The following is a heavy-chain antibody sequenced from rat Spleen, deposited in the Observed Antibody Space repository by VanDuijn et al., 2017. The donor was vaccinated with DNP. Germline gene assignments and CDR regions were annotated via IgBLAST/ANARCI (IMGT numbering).Heavy chain of an antibody. Sequence: EVQLVESGGGLVQPGRSLKLSCAASGFTFSNYDMAWVRQAPTKGLEWVASISPSGGSTYYRDTVKGRVSITRDNAKETLYLQWGSLTSEDTATYYCATGVHGGYEDWFAYWGQGTLVTVSS. J-gene: IGHJ3*01. CDR3: ATGVHGGYEDWFAY. V-gene: IGHV5-19*01. D-gene: IGHD1-11*01. CDR2: ISPSGGST. CDR1: GFTFSNYD.